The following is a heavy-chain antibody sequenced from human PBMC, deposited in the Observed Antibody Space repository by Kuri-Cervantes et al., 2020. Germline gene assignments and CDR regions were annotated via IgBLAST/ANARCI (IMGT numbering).Heavy chain of an antibody. J-gene: IGHJ5*02. CDR1: GGSISSYY. V-gene: IGHV4-59*01. CDR3: ARDSTGWYNWFDP. CDR2: IYYSGST. D-gene: IGHD6-19*01. Sequence: SETLSLTCTVSGGSISSYYWSWIRQPPGKGLEWIGYIYYSGSTNYNPSLKSRVTISLDTSKNQFSLKPTSVTAADTAVYYCARDSTGWYNWFDPWGQGTLVTVSS.